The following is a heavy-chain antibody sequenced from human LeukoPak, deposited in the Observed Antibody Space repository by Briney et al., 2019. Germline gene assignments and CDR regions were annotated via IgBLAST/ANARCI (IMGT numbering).Heavy chain of an antibody. Sequence: GGSLRLSCAASGFTFSSYHMNWVRQTPGKGLEWVSYISSGSSDLYYTDSVKGRFTISRDNAQNLLYLQMDSLRAEDTAVYYCATGNGDYFSTNRRNAMDVWGQGTTVTVSS. CDR2: ISSGSSDL. D-gene: IGHD4-17*01. CDR1: GFTFSSYH. J-gene: IGHJ6*02. V-gene: IGHV3-21*06. CDR3: ATGNGDYFSTNRRNAMDV.